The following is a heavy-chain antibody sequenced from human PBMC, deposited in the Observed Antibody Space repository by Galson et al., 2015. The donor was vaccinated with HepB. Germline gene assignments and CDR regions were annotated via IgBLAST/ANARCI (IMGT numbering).Heavy chain of an antibody. D-gene: IGHD6-19*01. Sequence: TLSLTCTVSGGSISSSSYYWGWIRQPPGKGLEWIGSIYYSGSTYYNPSLKSRVTISVDTSKNQFSLKLSSVTAADTAVYYCASSRGGQWLAFDYWGQGTLVTVSS. J-gene: IGHJ4*02. CDR3: ASSRGGQWLAFDY. CDR2: IYYSGST. V-gene: IGHV4-39*07. CDR1: GGSISSSSYY.